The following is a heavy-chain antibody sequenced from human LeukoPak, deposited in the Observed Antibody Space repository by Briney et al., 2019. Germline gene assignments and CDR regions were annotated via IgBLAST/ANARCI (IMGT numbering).Heavy chain of an antibody. CDR1: GLTFNVYS. Sequence: PGASLRLSCSASGLTFNVYSMNWVRQAPGKGREWVSYINRISRIIDYAHSVKGRFTISTDNAKNTLYLQMNSLRAEDTAVYYCTRDGLHTGHFDYWGQGTLVTVSS. V-gene: IGHV3-48*01. CDR3: TRDGLHTGHFDY. CDR2: INRISRII. J-gene: IGHJ4*02. D-gene: IGHD2-21*01.